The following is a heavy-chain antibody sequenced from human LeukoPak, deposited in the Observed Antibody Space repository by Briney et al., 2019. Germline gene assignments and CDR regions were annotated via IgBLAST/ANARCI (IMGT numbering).Heavy chain of an antibody. CDR1: GFTFSSYA. CDR3: AKDKWLRFFDY. D-gene: IGHD5-12*01. CDR2: ISGSGGST. Sequence: RTGGSLRLSCAASGFTFSSYAMSWVRQAPGKGLEWVSAISGSGGSTYYADSVKGRFTISRDNSKNTLYLQMNSLRAEDTAEYYCAKDKWLRFFDYWGQGTLVTVSS. V-gene: IGHV3-23*01. J-gene: IGHJ4*02.